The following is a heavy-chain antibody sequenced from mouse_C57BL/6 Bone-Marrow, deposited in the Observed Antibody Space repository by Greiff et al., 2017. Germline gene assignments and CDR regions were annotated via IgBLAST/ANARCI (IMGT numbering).Heavy chain of an antibody. J-gene: IGHJ2*01. CDR1: GYAFTNYL. CDR3: ANYGSLDY. Sequence: QVQLQQSGAELVRPGTSVKVSCKASGYAFTNYLIEWVKQRPGQGLEWIGVINPGSGGTNYNEKFKSKATLPVDKSSSTAYMQLSSLTSEDSAVYYCANYGSLDYWGQGTTLTVSS. V-gene: IGHV1-54*01. CDR2: INPGSGGT. D-gene: IGHD1-1*01.